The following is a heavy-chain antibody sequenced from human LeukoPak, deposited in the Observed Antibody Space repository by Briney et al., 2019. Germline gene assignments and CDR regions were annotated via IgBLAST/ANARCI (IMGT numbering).Heavy chain of an antibody. V-gene: IGHV3-64*01. CDR1: GFIFSSYA. CDR3: ARDQGEYYDSLPDY. D-gene: IGHD3-9*01. CDR2: ISSNGGST. Sequence: AGGSLRLSCAASGFIFSSYAMHWVRQAPGKGLEYVSSISSNGGSTYYANSVKGRFTISRDNSKNTLYLQMGSLRAEDMAVYYCARDQGEYYDSLPDYWGQGTLVTVSS. J-gene: IGHJ4*02.